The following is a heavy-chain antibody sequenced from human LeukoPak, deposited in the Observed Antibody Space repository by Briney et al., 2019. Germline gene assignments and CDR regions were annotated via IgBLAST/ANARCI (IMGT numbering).Heavy chain of an antibody. CDR2: IYDSGST. D-gene: IGHD6-19*01. Sequence: PSETLSLTCTVSGGSISNYYWSWIRQPPGKGLEWIGYIYDSGSTNYNPSLKSRVTISVDTSKNQFSLKLSSVTAADTAVYYCAREGSSGWYAFDYWGQGTLVTVSS. CDR3: AREGSSGWYAFDY. J-gene: IGHJ4*02. CDR1: GGSISNYY. V-gene: IGHV4-59*01.